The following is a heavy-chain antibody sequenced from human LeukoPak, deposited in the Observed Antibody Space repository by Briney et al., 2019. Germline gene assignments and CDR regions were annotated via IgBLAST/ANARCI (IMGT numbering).Heavy chain of an antibody. CDR3: ARCYSGKDYAQVY. D-gene: IGHD2-15*01. J-gene: IGHJ4*02. CDR1: GNTFTSYY. V-gene: IGHV1-46*01. Sequence: ASVKVSCKASGNTFTSYYMHWVRRAPGRGLEWMGIINPSGGSTSYAQKFQGRVTMTRDTSTSTVYMELSSLRSEDTAVYYCARCYSGKDYAQVYWGQGTLVTVSS. CDR2: INPSGGST.